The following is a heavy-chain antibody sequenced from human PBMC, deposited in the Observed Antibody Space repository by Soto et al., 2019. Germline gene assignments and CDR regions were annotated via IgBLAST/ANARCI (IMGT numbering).Heavy chain of an antibody. CDR2: IHPSGGGT. CDR1: WDTFNTYY. CDR3: ARGGHIAVVTASFDY. J-gene: IGHJ4*02. D-gene: IGHD2-21*02. V-gene: IGHV1-46*02. Sequence: GSVEVSRKPSWDTFNTYYLHWVRQAPGQALEWMGVIHPSGGGTTYAQKFLGRVTVTRDTSTSTVFMELSSLRSDDTAVYYCARGGHIAVVTASFDYWGQGTLVTVSS.